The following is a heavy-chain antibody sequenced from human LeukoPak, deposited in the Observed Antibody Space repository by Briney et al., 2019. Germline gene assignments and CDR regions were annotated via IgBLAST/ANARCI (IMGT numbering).Heavy chain of an antibody. J-gene: IGHJ4*02. CDR1: GGSISSYY. D-gene: IGHD6-13*01. V-gene: IGHV4-59*01. Sequence: PSETLSLTCTVSGGSISSYYWSRIRQPPGKGLEWIGYIYYSGSTNYNPSLKSRVTISVDTSKNQFSLKLSSVTAADTAVYYCARWYSSSWYGEYFDYWGQGTLVTVSS. CDR2: IYYSGST. CDR3: ARWYSSSWYGEYFDY.